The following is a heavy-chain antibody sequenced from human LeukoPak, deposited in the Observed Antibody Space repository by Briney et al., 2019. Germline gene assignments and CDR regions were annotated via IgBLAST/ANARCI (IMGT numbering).Heavy chain of an antibody. Sequence: GGSLRLSCAASGFTFSSYAMHRDRQAPGKGLEWVAVISYDGSNKYYADSVKGRFTISRDNSKNTLYLQMNSLRAEDTAVYYCAREGSGRYFDYWGQGTLVTVSS. D-gene: IGHD1-26*01. CDR1: GFTFSSYA. CDR3: AREGSGRYFDY. CDR2: ISYDGSNK. J-gene: IGHJ4*02. V-gene: IGHV3-30*04.